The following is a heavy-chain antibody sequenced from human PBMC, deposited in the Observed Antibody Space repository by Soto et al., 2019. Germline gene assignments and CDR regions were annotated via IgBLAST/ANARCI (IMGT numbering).Heavy chain of an antibody. D-gene: IGHD3-3*01. CDR3: AKDSYYDFWSGYSGQDYYYYYGMDV. CDR1: GFTFSSYG. CDR2: ISYDGSNK. V-gene: IGHV3-30*18. Sequence: GGSLRLSCAASGFTFSSYGMHWVRQAPGKGLEWVAVISYDGSNKYYADSVKGRFTISRDNSKNTLYLQMNSLRAEDTAVYYCAKDSYYDFWSGYSGQDYYYYYGMDVWGQGTTVTVSS. J-gene: IGHJ6*02.